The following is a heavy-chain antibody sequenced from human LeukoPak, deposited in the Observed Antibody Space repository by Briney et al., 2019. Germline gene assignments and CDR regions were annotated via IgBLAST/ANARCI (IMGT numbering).Heavy chain of an antibody. V-gene: IGHV3-48*04. CDR2: ISSGNSTI. Sequence: GGSLRLSCAASGFTFSTYNMNWVRQAPGKGLEWVSYISSGNSTIYYADSVKGRFTISRDNAKNSVFLQMNSLRAEDTAVYYCARLPAYCSSTSCYYDYWGQGTLVTVSS. CDR1: GFTFSTYN. D-gene: IGHD2-2*01. CDR3: ARLPAYCSSTSCYYDY. J-gene: IGHJ4*02.